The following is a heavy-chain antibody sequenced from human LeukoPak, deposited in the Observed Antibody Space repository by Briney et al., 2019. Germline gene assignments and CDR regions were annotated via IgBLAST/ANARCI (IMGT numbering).Heavy chain of an antibody. CDR2: ISNSGSHI. D-gene: IGHD3-16*01. Sequence: GGSLRLSCAASAFNFSSYHMNWARQAPGKGLEWVSSISNSGSHIYYADSVKGRFTISRDNAKKSLNLEMDSLRAEDTAVYYCARESSEAVDIWGQGSMVTVSS. CDR3: ARESSEAVDI. J-gene: IGHJ3*02. CDR1: AFNFSSYH. V-gene: IGHV3-21*01.